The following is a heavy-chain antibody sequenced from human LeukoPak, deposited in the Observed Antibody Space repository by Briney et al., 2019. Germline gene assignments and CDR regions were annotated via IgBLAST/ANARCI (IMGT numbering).Heavy chain of an antibody. D-gene: IGHD2-8*02. CDR2: IGSSRSTI. Sequence: LGGSLRLSCAASGFTFSSYSMNWVRQAPGKGLEWVSYIGSSRSTIYYADSVRGRFTISRDNSKSTLSLQMNSLRAEDTAIYYCATYRQVLLPFESWGQGTLVTVSS. V-gene: IGHV3-48*01. J-gene: IGHJ4*02. CDR3: ATYRQVLLPFES. CDR1: GFTFSSYS.